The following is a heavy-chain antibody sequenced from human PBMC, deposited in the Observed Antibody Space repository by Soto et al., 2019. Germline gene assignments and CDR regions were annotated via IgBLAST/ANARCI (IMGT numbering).Heavy chain of an antibody. D-gene: IGHD2-21*02. CDR1: GVSISSGGYY. J-gene: IGHJ4*02. Sequence: SETLSLTCTVSGVSISSGGYYWSWIRQHPGKGLEWIGNIYYSGRTYYNPSLKSRVILSVDTSKNHFSLTLRSVTAADSAMYYSASVIGGDSEYYIDFWGQGALVTVSS. CDR2: IYYSGRT. V-gene: IGHV4-31*03. CDR3: ASVIGGDSEYYIDF.